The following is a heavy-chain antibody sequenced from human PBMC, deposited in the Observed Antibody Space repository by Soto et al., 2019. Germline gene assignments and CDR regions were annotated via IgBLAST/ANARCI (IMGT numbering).Heavy chain of an antibody. V-gene: IGHV1-58*01. Sequence: ASVKVSCKASGFTFTSSAVQWVRQARGQRLEWIGWIVVGSGNPNYAQKFQERVTITRDMSTSTAYMELSSLRSEDTAVYYCAAGGGSTRFDYWGQGTLVTVSS. CDR2: IVVGSGNP. J-gene: IGHJ4*02. D-gene: IGHD1-1*01. CDR3: AAGGGSTRFDY. CDR1: GFTFTSSA.